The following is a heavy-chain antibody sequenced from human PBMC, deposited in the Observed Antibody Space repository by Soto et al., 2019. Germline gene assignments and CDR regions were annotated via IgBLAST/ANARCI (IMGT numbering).Heavy chain of an antibody. Sequence: SETLSLTCTVSGGSISSGDYYWSWIRQPPGKGLEWIGYIYYSGSTYYNPSLKSRVTISVDTSKNQFSLKLSSVTAADTAVYYCARILMVYAIGWFDPWGQGTLVIVSS. CDR3: ARILMVYAIGWFDP. CDR1: GGSISSGDYY. V-gene: IGHV4-30-4*01. CDR2: IYYSGST. D-gene: IGHD2-8*01. J-gene: IGHJ5*02.